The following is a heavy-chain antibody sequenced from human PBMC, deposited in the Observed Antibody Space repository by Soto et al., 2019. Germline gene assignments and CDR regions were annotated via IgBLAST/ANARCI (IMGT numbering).Heavy chain of an antibody. CDR2: IYTSGST. CDR1: GGSISSYY. D-gene: IGHD3-22*01. V-gene: IGHV4-4*07. J-gene: IGHJ5*02. CDR3: ARDALYYYDSSGLNWFDP. Sequence: PSETLSLTCTVSGGSISSYYCSWIRQPAGKGLEWIGRIYTSGSTNYNPSLKSRVTMSVDTSKNQFSLKLSSVTAADTAVYYCARDALYYYDSSGLNWFDPWGQGTLVTVSS.